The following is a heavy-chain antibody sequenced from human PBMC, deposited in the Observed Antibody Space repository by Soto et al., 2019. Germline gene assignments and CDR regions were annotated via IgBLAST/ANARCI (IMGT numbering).Heavy chain of an antibody. CDR1: GFTFSSYA. J-gene: IGHJ4*02. CDR2: ISYDGSNK. Sequence: GGSLRLSCAASGFTFSSYAMHWVRQAPGKGLEWVAVISYDGSNKYYADSVKGRFTISRDNSKNTLYLQMNSLRAEDTAVYYCARGQDNWNYVSFDYWGQGTLVTVSS. V-gene: IGHV3-30-3*01. CDR3: ARGQDNWNYVSFDY. D-gene: IGHD1-7*01.